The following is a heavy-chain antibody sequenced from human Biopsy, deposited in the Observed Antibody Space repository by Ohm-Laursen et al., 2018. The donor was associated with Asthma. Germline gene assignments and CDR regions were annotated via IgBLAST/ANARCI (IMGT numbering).Heavy chain of an antibody. CDR3: ARMITIFGVDSRGMDV. J-gene: IGHJ6*02. Sequence: SLRLSCAASGFTFSSYAMSWVRQAPGKGLEWVSAISGSGGSTYYADSVRGRFTISRDKSKNTLYMQMNSLRDEDTAVYYCARMITIFGVDSRGMDVWGQGTTVTVSS. CDR2: ISGSGGST. D-gene: IGHD3-3*01. CDR1: GFTFSSYA. V-gene: IGHV3-23*01.